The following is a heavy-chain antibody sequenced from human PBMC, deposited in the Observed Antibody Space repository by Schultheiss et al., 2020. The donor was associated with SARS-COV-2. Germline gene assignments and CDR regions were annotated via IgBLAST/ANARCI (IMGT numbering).Heavy chain of an antibody. CDR1: GFTFSNAW. CDR3: AKGHWNYALDY. Sequence: GGSLRLSCAASGFTFSNAWMSWVRQAPGKGLECVSRIGYSSTNTYYADSVKGRFTISRDNSKNTLYLQMNTLRAEDTAVYYCAKGHWNYALDYWGQGTLVTVSS. D-gene: IGHD1-7*01. V-gene: IGHV3-23*05. CDR2: IGYSSTNT. J-gene: IGHJ4*02.